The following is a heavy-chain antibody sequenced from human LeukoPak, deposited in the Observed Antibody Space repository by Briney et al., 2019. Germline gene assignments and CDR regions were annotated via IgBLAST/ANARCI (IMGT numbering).Heavy chain of an antibody. CDR1: GGSFRGYY. CDR3: AGIRDGYNMVDY. CDR2: INHSGST. Sequence: SETLSLTCAVYGGSFRGYYWSWIRQPPGKGLEWIGEINHSGSTNYNPSLKSRVTISVDTSKNQSSLKLSSVTAADTAVYYCAGIRDGYNMVDYWGQGTLVTVSS. V-gene: IGHV4-34*01. D-gene: IGHD5-24*01. J-gene: IGHJ4*02.